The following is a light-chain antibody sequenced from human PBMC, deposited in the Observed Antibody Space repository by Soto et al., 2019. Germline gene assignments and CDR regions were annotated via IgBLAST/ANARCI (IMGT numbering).Light chain of an antibody. CDR3: QRYNNWPLT. J-gene: IGKJ4*01. V-gene: IGKV3-11*01. CDR2: DTS. Sequence: EIALTQSPATLSLSPGERATLSCRASQSISTFLAWFQQKPGQAPRLLIYDTSNRATGIPARFSGSGSGTDFTLTISSLEPEDFAVYYCQRYNNWPLTFGGGTKVESK. CDR1: QSISTF.